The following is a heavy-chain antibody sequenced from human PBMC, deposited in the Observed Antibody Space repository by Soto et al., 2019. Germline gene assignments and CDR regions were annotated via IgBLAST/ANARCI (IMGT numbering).Heavy chain of an antibody. J-gene: IGHJ4*02. V-gene: IGHV3-53*02. CDR3: ARQAISSDYFDY. CDR2: IYSGGRT. Sequence: EVQLVETGGGLIQPGGSLRLSCAASGFTVSGNYMSWVRQAPGQGLEWVSFIYSGGRTYYADSVKGRFTISRDNSKNTLYLQMNSLRAEDSAAYYCARQAISSDYFDYWGQGTLVIVSS. CDR1: GFTVSGNY. D-gene: IGHD3-22*01.